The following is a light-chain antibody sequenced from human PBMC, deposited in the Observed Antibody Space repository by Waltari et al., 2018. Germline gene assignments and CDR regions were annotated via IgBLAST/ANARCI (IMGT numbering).Light chain of an antibody. Sequence: EIVLTQSPATLSLSPGERATLSCRASQSVSSYLAWYQQKPGQAPRLLIYDASNMATGIPARFSGSGSGTDFTLTISSLEPEDFVVYYCQQRSNWPPNTFGQGTKLEIK. CDR2: DAS. J-gene: IGKJ2*01. V-gene: IGKV3-11*01. CDR3: QQRSNWPPNT. CDR1: QSVSSY.